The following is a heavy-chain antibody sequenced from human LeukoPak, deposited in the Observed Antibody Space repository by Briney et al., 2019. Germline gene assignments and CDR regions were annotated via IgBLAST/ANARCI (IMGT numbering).Heavy chain of an antibody. V-gene: IGHV4-39*07. D-gene: IGHD3-3*01. CDR2: IYYSGIT. CDR3: ARGVDRSGYYTGYYYYGMDV. Sequence: SETLSLTCTVSGGSISSSSYYWGWIRQPPGKGLEWIGSIYYSGITYYNPSLKSRVTISVDTSKNQFSLKLSSVTAADTAVYYCARGVDRSGYYTGYYYYGMDVWGQGTTVTVSS. CDR1: GGSISSSSYY. J-gene: IGHJ6*02.